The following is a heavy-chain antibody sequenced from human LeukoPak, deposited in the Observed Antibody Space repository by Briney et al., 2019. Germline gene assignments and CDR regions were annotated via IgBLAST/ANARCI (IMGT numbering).Heavy chain of an antibody. V-gene: IGHV4-4*07. J-gene: IGHJ2*01. CDR3: ARVIQALGIHYYLYFDL. CDR1: GGSISGYY. CDR2: IHTSGTT. Sequence: PSETLSLTCTVSGGSISGYYWSWIRQPAGKGLEWIGRIHTSGTTKYNPSLNSRVTMSVDTSKTQFSLKLTSVTAADTAVYYCARVIQALGIHYYLYFDLWGRGTLVTVSS. D-gene: IGHD1-14*01.